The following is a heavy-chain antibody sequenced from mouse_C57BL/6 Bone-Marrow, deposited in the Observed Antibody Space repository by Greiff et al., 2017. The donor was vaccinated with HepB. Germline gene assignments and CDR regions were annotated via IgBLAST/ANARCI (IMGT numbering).Heavy chain of an antibody. CDR3: ATYSKGYFDV. J-gene: IGHJ1*03. V-gene: IGHV5-17*01. CDR2: ISSGSSTI. Sequence: EVKLMESGGGLVKPGGSLKLSCAASGFTFSDYGMHWVRQAPEKGLEWVAYISSGSSTIYYADTVKGRFTISRDNAKNTLFLQMTSLRSEDTAMYYCATYSKGYFDVWGTGTTVTVSS. CDR1: GFTFSDYG. D-gene: IGHD2-5*01.